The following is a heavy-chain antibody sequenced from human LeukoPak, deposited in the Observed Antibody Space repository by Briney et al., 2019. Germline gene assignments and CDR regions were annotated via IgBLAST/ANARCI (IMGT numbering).Heavy chain of an antibody. Sequence: GGSLRLSCAASGFTFSRLAMTWVRQAPGKGLEWVSTISASGPYYADAVRGRFTISRHNSRNTLSLQMDSLRAEDTAVYYCAKDHESDGYPCLDHWGLGTLVTVSS. CDR3: AKDHESDGYPCLDH. V-gene: IGHV3-23*01. D-gene: IGHD3-22*01. CDR2: ISASGP. J-gene: IGHJ4*02. CDR1: GFTFSRLA.